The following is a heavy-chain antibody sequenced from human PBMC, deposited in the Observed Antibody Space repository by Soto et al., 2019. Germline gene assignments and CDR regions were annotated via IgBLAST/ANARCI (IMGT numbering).Heavy chain of an antibody. J-gene: IGHJ6*02. D-gene: IGHD3-10*01. CDR3: ARDSGSIYYYYYYALDV. CDR1: GFTFSNYA. CDR2: ISYDGNNK. V-gene: IGHV3-30-3*01. Sequence: GGSLRLSCEASGFTFSNYAIHWVRQAPGKGLEWVAAISYDGNNKYYADSVKGRFSISRDNSKSTLYLQMNTLSAEDTAVYYCARDSGSIYYYYYYALDVWGQGTTVTVSS.